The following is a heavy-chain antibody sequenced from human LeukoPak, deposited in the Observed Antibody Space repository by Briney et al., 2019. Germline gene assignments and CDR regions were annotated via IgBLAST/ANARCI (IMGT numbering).Heavy chain of an antibody. V-gene: IGHV6-1*01. CDR2: TYYRSKWFN. D-gene: IGHD2-2*01. CDR3: ARGTRNAFDS. Sequence: SQTLSLTCVISGDGVSTNNAAGWNWFRQSPSRGLEWLGRTYYRSKWFNEYAISVKSRMLINADTSRNQFSLQLNSVTPEDTAMYYCARGTRNAFDSWGQGTLVTVSS. J-gene: IGHJ4*02. CDR1: GDGVSTNNAA.